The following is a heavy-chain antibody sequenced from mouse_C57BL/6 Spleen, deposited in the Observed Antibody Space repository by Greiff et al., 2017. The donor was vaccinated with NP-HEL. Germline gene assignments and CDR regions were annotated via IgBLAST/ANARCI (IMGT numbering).Heavy chain of an antibody. Sequence: EVQRVESGPGLVKPSQSLSLTCSVTGYSITSGYYWNWIRQFPGNKLEWMGYISYDGSNNYNPSLKNRISITRDTSKNQFFLKLNSVTTEDTATYYCARLGQDYAMDYWGQGTSVTVSS. D-gene: IGHD3-3*01. V-gene: IGHV3-6*01. CDR1: GYSITSGYY. CDR3: ARLGQDYAMDY. CDR2: ISYDGSN. J-gene: IGHJ4*01.